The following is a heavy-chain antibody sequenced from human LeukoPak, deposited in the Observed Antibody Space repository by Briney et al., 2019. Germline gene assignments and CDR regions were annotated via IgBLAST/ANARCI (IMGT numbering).Heavy chain of an antibody. CDR2: ISPASGAT. D-gene: IGHD1-1*01. CDR1: GYTFTVSY. J-gene: IGHJ4*02. Sequence: GASVRVSFKASGYTFTVSYMHWVRQAPGQGFEWIGWISPASGATNYAQNFQGRVTLTTDTSITTAYMELSSLTSDDTASYYCLNEHGGWGQGTPVTVSS. V-gene: IGHV1-2*02. CDR3: LNEHGG.